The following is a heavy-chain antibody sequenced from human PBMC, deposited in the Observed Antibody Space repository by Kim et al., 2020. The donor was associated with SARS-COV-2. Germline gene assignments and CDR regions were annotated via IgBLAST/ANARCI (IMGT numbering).Heavy chain of an antibody. D-gene: IGHD2-2*01. CDR3: ARDRRSSTSYYYGMDV. V-gene: IGHV3-48*02. J-gene: IGHJ6*02. Sequence: SVKGRFTISRDNAKNSLYLQMNSLRDEDTAVYYCARDRRSSTSYYYGMDVWGQGTTVTVSS.